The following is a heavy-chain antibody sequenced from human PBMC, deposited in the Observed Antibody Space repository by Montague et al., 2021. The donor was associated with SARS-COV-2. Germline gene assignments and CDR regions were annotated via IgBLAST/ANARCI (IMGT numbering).Heavy chain of an antibody. CDR2: TYYTGKT. V-gene: IGHV4-39*01. D-gene: IGHD2-21*01. Sequence: SETLSLTCTVSGGSIISTTSYWGWIRQPPGKGLEWIGSTYYTGKTYYSPSLKTRVTIFVDTSTNQLSLKMPSVTAADTAVYYCRGGHIGYCCYDPWGQGTLVTVSS. CDR3: RGGHIGYCCYDP. CDR1: GGSIISTTSY. J-gene: IGHJ5*02.